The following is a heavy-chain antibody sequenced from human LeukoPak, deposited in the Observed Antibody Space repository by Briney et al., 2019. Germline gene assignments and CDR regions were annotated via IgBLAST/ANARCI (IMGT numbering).Heavy chain of an antibody. CDR2: IYYSGST. Sequence: PSETLSLTCTVSGGSISSYYWSWIRQPPGKGLEWIGYIYYSGSTNYNPSLKSRVTISVDTSKNQFSLKLSSVTAADTAVYYCARGPRLRGGLDIWGQGTMVTVSS. CDR1: GGSISSYY. V-gene: IGHV4-59*01. CDR3: ARGPRLRGGLDI. J-gene: IGHJ3*02. D-gene: IGHD4-17*01.